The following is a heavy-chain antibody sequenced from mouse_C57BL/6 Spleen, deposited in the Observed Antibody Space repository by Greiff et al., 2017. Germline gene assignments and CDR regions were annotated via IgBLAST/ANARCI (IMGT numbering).Heavy chain of an antibody. CDR2: IGPGSGST. CDR1: GYTFTDYY. V-gene: IGHV1-77*01. Sequence: VQLQQSGAELVKPGASVKISCKASGYTFTDYYINWVKQRPGQGLEWIGKIGPGSGSTYYNEKFKGKATLTADKASSTAYMQLSSLTSEDSAVYFCAYDGYFYYFDYWGQGTTLTVSS. D-gene: IGHD2-3*01. J-gene: IGHJ2*01. CDR3: AYDGYFYYFDY.